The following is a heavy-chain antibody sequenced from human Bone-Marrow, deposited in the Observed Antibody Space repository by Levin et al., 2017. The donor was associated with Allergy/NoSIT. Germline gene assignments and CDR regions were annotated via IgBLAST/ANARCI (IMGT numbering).Heavy chain of an antibody. CDR3: VRGEGDNLGGSLDL. V-gene: IGHV3-33*01. CDR1: GFSFSVHA. J-gene: IGHJ3*01. CDR2: IWFDASEK. D-gene: IGHD3-16*01. Sequence: QTGESLKISCAASGFSFSVHAMHWVRLAPGRGLEWVAMIWFDASEKYYGDSVKGRVTISRDNFRNTLDLQMNSLAVEDTAVYYCVRGEGDNLGGSLDLWGQGTVVTVSS.